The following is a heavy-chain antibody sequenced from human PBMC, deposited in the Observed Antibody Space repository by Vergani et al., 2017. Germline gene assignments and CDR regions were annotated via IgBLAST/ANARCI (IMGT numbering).Heavy chain of an antibody. CDR3: AKPGEWLLPDAEYFQH. J-gene: IGHJ1*01. CDR1: GFRFSNYW. CDR2: IKGDGSAK. Sequence: EVEVVESGGGLVQPGGSLRLSCAASGFRFSNYWMHWLRQAPGKGLEWVAAIKGDGSAKQYVESVKGRFTISRDNAKSSLYLQMNSLRAEDTAVYYCAKPGEWLLPDAEYFQHWGQGTLVTVSS. D-gene: IGHD3-22*01. V-gene: IGHV3-7*03.